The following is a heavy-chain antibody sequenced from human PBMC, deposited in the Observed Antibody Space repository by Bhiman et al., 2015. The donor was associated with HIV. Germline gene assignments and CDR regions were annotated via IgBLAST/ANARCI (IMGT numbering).Heavy chain of an antibody. D-gene: IGHD6-19*01. V-gene: IGHV3-21*01. CDR3: VRDDRSQWLFDY. CDR2: ISSSSSYI. J-gene: IGHJ4*02. CDR1: GFTFSIYS. Sequence: EVQLVESGGGLVKPGGSLRLSCAASGFTFSIYSMNWVRQAPGKGLEWVSSISSSSSYIYYADSVKGRFTISRDNAKNSLYLQVNSLRAEDTAVYYCVRDDRSQWLFDYWGQGTLVTVSS.